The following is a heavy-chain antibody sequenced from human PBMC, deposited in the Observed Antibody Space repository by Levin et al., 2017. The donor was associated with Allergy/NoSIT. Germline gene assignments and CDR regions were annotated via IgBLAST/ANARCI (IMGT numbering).Heavy chain of an antibody. J-gene: IGHJ6*02. CDR3: ARDSAKYYDILTGHGMDV. V-gene: IGHV3-33*01. CDR2: IWYDGSNK. Sequence: GESLKISCAASGFTFSSYGMHWVRQAPGKGLEWVAVIWYDGSNKYYADSVKGRFTISRDNSKNTLYLQMNSLRAEDTAVYYCARDSAKYYDILTGHGMDVWGQGTTVTVSS. CDR1: GFTFSSYG. D-gene: IGHD3-9*01.